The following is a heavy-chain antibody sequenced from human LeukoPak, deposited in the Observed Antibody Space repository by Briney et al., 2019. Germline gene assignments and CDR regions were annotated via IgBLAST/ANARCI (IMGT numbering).Heavy chain of an antibody. CDR1: GFIFKDYG. J-gene: IGHJ4*02. Sequence: GGSLRLSCAASGFIFKDYGMHWVRQAPGKGLEWVAVISYDGTRQFYADSVKGRFAISRDNSNNTVYLQMNSLRPEDTAVYYCAKRDAVTVTAAWDCLDYWGQGILVTVSS. V-gene: IGHV3-30*18. CDR3: AKRDAVTVTAAWDCLDY. CDR2: ISYDGTRQ. D-gene: IGHD6-19*01.